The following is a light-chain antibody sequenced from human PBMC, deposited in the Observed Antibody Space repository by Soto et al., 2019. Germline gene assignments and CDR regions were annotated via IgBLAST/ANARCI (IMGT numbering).Light chain of an antibody. CDR1: QSVTSNY. Sequence: EIVLTQSPGTLSLSPGERATLSCGASQSVTSNYLAWYQQKPGQAPRLLIYGSSTRATGIPDRFTGSGSGTDFTLTISRLEPEDFAVYYCQQYGSSPLTFGGGTKVEIK. CDR2: GSS. V-gene: IGKV3-20*01. J-gene: IGKJ4*01. CDR3: QQYGSSPLT.